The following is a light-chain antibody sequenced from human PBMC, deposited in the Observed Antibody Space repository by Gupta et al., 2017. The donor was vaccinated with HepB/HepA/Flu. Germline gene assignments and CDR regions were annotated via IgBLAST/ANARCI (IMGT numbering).Light chain of an antibody. CDR3: RQLSCYPRT. J-gene: IGKJ2*02. CDR1: QGISSY. CDR2: AAS. V-gene: IGKV1-9*01. Sequence: IHFTHSPSFLSASVAGRITLTCRASQGISSYLAWYQQKPGKAPKLLIYAASNLHSGVPARFSGSGSGTEFTLTISSLEPEDFAIYYCRQLSCYPRTFGEGTKMEIK.